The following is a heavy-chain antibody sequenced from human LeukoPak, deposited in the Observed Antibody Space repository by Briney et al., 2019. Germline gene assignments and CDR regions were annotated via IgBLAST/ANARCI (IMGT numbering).Heavy chain of an antibody. CDR3: ATSSGPSYYDSWSGYLDY. CDR2: FDPEDGET. J-gene: IGHJ4*02. CDR1: GYTLTELS. V-gene: IGHV1-24*01. Sequence: ASVKVSCKVSGYTLTELSMHWVRQAPGKGLEWMGGFDPEDGETIYAQKFQGRVTMTEDTSTDTAYMELSSLRSEGTAAYYCATSSGPSYYDSWSGYLDYWGQGTLVTVSS. D-gene: IGHD3-3*01.